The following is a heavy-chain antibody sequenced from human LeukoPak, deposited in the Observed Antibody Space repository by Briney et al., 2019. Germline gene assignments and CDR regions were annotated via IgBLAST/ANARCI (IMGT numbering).Heavy chain of an antibody. CDR1: GGSISSGN. CDR3: SRRAILTGHTDVFDV. J-gene: IGHJ3*01. Sequence: GTLSLTCGVSGGSISSGNWWSWVRQSPGKGLEWVSYSSANGNSRYYADSVKGRFTISRDNAKNSLYLQMNSLRAEDTAVYYCSRRAILTGHTDVFDVWGQGTEVTVSS. CDR2: SSANGNSR. D-gene: IGHD3-9*01. V-gene: IGHV3-48*03.